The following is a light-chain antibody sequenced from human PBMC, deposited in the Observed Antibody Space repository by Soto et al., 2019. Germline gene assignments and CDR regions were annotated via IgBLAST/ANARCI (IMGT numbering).Light chain of an antibody. CDR3: QQRRSWQVT. Sequence: ENVLTHSPATLALSPWEGANLSRRASQSINTYLAWYQQKPGQAPRLLIYDASKRATDIPARFSGSGSGTNFTLTISSLEPEDFAVYYCQQRRSWQVTFGQGTRLEN. CDR2: DAS. V-gene: IGKV3D-11*02. CDR1: QSINTY. J-gene: IGKJ5*01.